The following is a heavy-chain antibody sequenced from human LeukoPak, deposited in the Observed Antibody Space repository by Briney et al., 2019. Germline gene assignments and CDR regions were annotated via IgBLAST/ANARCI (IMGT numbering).Heavy chain of an antibody. CDR3: ARYGGAWYIDS. D-gene: IGHD6-19*01. Sequence: SQTLSLTCAISGDSVSSHSACWNWIRQSPSRGLEWLGRTYYRSQWYSDYGDSVRGRITINPDTSKNQFSLQLNSGTPDDTAVYYCARYGGAWYIDSWGQGTLVTVSS. CDR2: TYYRSQWYS. CDR1: GDSVSSHSAC. J-gene: IGHJ4*02. V-gene: IGHV6-1*01.